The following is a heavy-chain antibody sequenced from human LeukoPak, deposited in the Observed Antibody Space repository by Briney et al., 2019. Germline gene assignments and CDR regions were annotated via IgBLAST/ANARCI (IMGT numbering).Heavy chain of an antibody. CDR2: ISWNSGSI. V-gene: IGHV3-9*01. J-gene: IGHJ4*02. CDR1: GFTFSSYG. Sequence: TGGSLRLSCAASGFTFSSYGMSWVRQAPGKGLEWVSGISWNSGSIGYADSVKGRFTISRDNAKNSLYLQMNSLRAEDTALYYCAKGLRYFDWSTPIDYWGQGTLVTVSS. D-gene: IGHD3-9*01. CDR3: AKGLRYFDWSTPIDY.